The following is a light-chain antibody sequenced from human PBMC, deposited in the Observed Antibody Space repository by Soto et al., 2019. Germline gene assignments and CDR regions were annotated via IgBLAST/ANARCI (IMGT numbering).Light chain of an antibody. V-gene: IGKV1-39*01. CDR2: GAS. CDR1: QSITKS. Sequence: DIQMTQSPSSQSASVGDRVTITCRASQSITKSLNWYQHKPGKAPKLLINGASTLQGGVPSRFSGTGSGTDFTLTISSMQPEDFTTYYCQQSYSAPYTFGQRTKLEI. CDR3: QQSYSAPYT. J-gene: IGKJ2*01.